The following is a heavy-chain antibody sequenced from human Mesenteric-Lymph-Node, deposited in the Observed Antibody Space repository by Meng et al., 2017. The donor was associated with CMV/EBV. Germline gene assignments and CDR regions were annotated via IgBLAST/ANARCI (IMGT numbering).Heavy chain of an antibody. J-gene: IGHJ6*02. CDR1: GYIFRNYG. D-gene: IGHD2-2*01. Sequence: ASVKVSCKASGYIFRNYGISWVRQAPGQGLEWMGWISTYNGETDYAQTLQGRVTVTADTATSTVYMELRSLTSDDSAVYYCARDVAYCSSTTCYPLGSQSYYGMDVWGQGTTVTVSS. CDR2: ISTYNGET. V-gene: IGHV1-18*01. CDR3: ARDVAYCSSTTCYPLGSQSYYGMDV.